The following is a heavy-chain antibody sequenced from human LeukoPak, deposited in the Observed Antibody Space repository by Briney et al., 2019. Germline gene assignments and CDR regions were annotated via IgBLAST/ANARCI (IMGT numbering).Heavy chain of an antibody. CDR3: ARDEVPAAIEPVYYMDV. J-gene: IGHJ6*03. V-gene: IGHV4-59*12. Sequence: SETLSLTCTVSGGTISSYYWSWIRQPPGKGLEWIGYINYSGSTNYNPSLKSRVTMSVVTSKNQFSLKLSSVTAADTAVYYCARDEVPAAIEPVYYMDVWGKGTTVTVSS. D-gene: IGHD2-2*02. CDR2: INYSGST. CDR1: GGTISSYY.